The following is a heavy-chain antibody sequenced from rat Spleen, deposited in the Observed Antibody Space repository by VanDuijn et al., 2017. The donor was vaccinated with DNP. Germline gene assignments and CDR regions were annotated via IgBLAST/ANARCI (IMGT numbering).Heavy chain of an antibody. CDR1: GFSLATYG. CDR2: IWTGGST. D-gene: IGHD1-7*01. J-gene: IGHJ2*01. V-gene: IGHV2-16*01. CDR3: ARSYRDGWFFDY. Sequence: QVQLKESGPGLVQPSQTLSLTCTISGFSLATYGVNWVRQPPGKGLEWIGAIWTGGSTDYNSSLKSRLSISRDTSKRQVLLKMNSLQTEDSAMYFCARSYRDGWFFDYWGQGVMVTVSS.